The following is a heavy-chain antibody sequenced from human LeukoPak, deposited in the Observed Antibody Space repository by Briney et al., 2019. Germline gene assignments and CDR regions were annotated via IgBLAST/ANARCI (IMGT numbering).Heavy chain of an antibody. CDR2: IYHSGST. CDR1: GFSINSNYY. V-gene: IGHV4-38-2*02. D-gene: IGHD6-19*01. J-gene: IGHJ4*02. CDR3: AGDISYSSGWQGSDY. Sequence: PSETLSLTCTVSGFSINSNYYWGWIRQPPGKGLEWIGHIYHSGSTYYNPSLKSRVTISIDTSKNQFSLKMTSVSAADTAVYYCAGDISYSSGWQGSDYWGQGTLVTVSS.